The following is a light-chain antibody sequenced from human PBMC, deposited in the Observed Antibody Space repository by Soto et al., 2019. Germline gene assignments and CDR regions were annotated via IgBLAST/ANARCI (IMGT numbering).Light chain of an antibody. J-gene: IGLJ2*01. Sequence: QSVLTQPPSVSAAPGQKVTISCSGSSSNIGNNYVSWYQQLPGTAPKLLIYDNNKRPSGSPDRFSGSKSGTSATLGITGLQTGDEADYYCGTWDSGLSAEVFGGGTKLTVL. V-gene: IGLV1-51*01. CDR1: SSNIGNNY. CDR3: GTWDSGLSAEV. CDR2: DNN.